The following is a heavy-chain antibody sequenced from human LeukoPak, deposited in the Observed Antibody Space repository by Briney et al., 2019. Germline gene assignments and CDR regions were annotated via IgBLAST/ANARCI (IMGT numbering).Heavy chain of an antibody. CDR3: AASLPNIVVVPATKGPFGY. J-gene: IGHJ4*02. Sequence: GSLRLSCAASGFIFMNYAMYWVRQAPGKSPEWVSAVEGGREGSYADSVKGRFTISRDNSKNTLSLQMTSLRPEDTAVYYCAASLPNIVVVPATKGPFGYWGQGTLVTVPS. CDR1: GFIFMNYA. V-gene: IGHV3-23*05. CDR2: VEGGREG. D-gene: IGHD2-2*01.